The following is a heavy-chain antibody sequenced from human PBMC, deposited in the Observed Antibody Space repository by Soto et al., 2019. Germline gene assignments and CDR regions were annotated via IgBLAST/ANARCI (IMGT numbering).Heavy chain of an antibody. CDR2: INAGNGNT. V-gene: IGHV1-3*01. CDR1: GYTFTSYA. CDR3: ARVYSSSWYGYYYYGMDV. J-gene: IGHJ6*02. D-gene: IGHD6-13*01. Sequence: GASVKVSCKASGYTFTSYAMHWVRQAPGQRLEWMGWINAGNGNTKYSQKFQGRVTITRDTSASTAYVELSSLRSEGTAVYYCARVYSSSWYGYYYYGMDVWGQGT.